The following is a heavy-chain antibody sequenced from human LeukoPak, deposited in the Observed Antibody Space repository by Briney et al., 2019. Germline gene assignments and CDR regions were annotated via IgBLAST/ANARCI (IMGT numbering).Heavy chain of an antibody. V-gene: IGHV1-18*01. Sequence: ASVKVSCKASGYTFTSYGISWVRQALGQGLEWMGWISAYNGNTNYAQKLQGRVTMTTDTSTSTAYMELRSLRSDDTAVYYCARVRGYSSSWEFDYWGQGTLVTVSS. D-gene: IGHD6-13*01. CDR1: GYTFTSYG. CDR2: ISAYNGNT. J-gene: IGHJ4*02. CDR3: ARVRGYSSSWEFDY.